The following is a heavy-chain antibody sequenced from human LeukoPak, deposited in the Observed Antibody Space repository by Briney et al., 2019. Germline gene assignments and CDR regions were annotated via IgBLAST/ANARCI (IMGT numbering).Heavy chain of an antibody. D-gene: IGHD5-12*01. CDR3: ARGPRGYDSYYMDV. Sequence: GASVKVSCKASGYTFPTYDINWVRQATGQGLEWMGWMNPNSGNTGYAQKFQGRVTITRNTSISTASMELSSLRSEDTAVYYCARGPRGYDSYYMDVWGKGTTVTVSS. V-gene: IGHV1-8*02. CDR2: MNPNSGNT. J-gene: IGHJ6*03. CDR1: GYTFPTYD.